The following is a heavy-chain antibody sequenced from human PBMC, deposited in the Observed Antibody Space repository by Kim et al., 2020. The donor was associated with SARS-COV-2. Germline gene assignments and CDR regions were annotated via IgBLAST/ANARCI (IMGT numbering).Heavy chain of an antibody. D-gene: IGHD2-15*01. J-gene: IGHJ6*02. CDR2: INPSGGST. CDR3: AREENSRMEDYYYYGMDV. CDR1: GYTFTSYY. Sequence: ASVKVSCKASGYTFTSYYMHWVRQAPGQGLEWMGIINPSGGSTSYAQKFQGRVTMTRDTSTSTVYMELSSLRSEDTAVYYCAREENSRMEDYYYYGMDVWGQGTTVTVSS. V-gene: IGHV1-46*01.